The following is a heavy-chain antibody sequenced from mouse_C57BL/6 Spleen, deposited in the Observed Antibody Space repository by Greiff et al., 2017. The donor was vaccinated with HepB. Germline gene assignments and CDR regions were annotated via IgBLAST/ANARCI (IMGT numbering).Heavy chain of an antibody. CDR1: GFTFSSYG. CDR3: ARHGGYDGAWFAY. CDR2: ISSGGSYT. Sequence: EVQLVESGGDLVKPGGSLKLSCAASGFTFSSYGMSWVRQTPDKRLEWVATISSGGSYTYYPDSVKGRFTISRDNAKNTLYLQMSSLKSEDTAMYYCARHGGYDGAWFAYWGQGTLVTVSA. V-gene: IGHV5-6*01. J-gene: IGHJ3*01. D-gene: IGHD2-2*01.